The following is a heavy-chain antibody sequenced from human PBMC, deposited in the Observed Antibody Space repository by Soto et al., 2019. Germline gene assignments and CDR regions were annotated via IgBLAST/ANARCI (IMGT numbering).Heavy chain of an antibody. J-gene: IGHJ4*02. Sequence: QLQLQESGPGLVKPSETLSLTCTVSGGSISSSSYYWGWIRQPPGKGLEWIGSIYYSGSTYYNPSLKSRVTISVDTSKNQFSLKLSSVTAADTAVYYCARHFKRGGWYFFLNYWGQGTLVTVSS. CDR2: IYYSGST. CDR1: GGSISSSSYY. D-gene: IGHD6-19*01. V-gene: IGHV4-39*01. CDR3: ARHFKRGGWYFFLNY.